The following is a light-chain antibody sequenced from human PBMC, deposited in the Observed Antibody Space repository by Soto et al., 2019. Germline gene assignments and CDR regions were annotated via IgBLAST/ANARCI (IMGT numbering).Light chain of an antibody. CDR2: AAS. Sequence: IQLTQSPSSLSASIGDRVTITCRASQDISSYLAWYRQKAGKAPELLIEAASTLQSGVPSRFSGSGSGTDFALTISSLQPGDFATYYCQQLKKYPLSFGGGTKVEIK. CDR1: QDISSY. J-gene: IGKJ4*01. V-gene: IGKV1-9*01. CDR3: QQLKKYPLS.